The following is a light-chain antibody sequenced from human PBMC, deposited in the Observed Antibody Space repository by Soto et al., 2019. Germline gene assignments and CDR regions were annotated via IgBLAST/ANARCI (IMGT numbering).Light chain of an antibody. Sequence: EIVLTQSPATLFLSPVEVATLFCRASQSVSSYLAWYQPTPGQGPRLLMYDAFNRATGIPARFSGSASGTDFALTISSLEPEDFAFYYCQQRSSWPWTFGQGTKVDIK. V-gene: IGKV3-11*01. CDR1: QSVSSY. CDR2: DAF. J-gene: IGKJ1*01. CDR3: QQRSSWPWT.